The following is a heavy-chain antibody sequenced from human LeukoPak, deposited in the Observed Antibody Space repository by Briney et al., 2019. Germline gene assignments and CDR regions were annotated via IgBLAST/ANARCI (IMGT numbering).Heavy chain of an antibody. CDR1: GFTVGSNY. Sequence: GGSLRLSCAASGFTVGSNYMSWVRQAPGKGLEWVSVIYSDGSTYYADSVKGRFTISRDNSKNTLYLQMNSLRAEDTAVYYCARDSWNYDSRWGQGTLVTVSS. J-gene: IGHJ4*02. CDR3: ARDSWNYDSR. CDR2: IYSDGST. D-gene: IGHD3-22*01. V-gene: IGHV3-66*01.